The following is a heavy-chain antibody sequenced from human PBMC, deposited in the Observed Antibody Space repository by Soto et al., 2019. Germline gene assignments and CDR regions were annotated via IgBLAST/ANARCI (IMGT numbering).Heavy chain of an antibody. D-gene: IGHD3-10*01. J-gene: IGHJ4*02. V-gene: IGHV4-30-4*01. CDR1: GGSISSGDYY. CDR3: ATIKLGSNRLDY. Sequence: SETLSLTCTVSGGSISSGDYYWSWIRQPPGKGLEWIGYIYYSGSTYYNPSLKSRVTISVDTSKNHFPLKLSSVTAADTAVYYCATIKLGSNRLDYWGQGTLVTVSS. CDR2: IYYSGST.